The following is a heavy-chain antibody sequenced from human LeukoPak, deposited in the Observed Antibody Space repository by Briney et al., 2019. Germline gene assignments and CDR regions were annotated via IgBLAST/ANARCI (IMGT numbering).Heavy chain of an antibody. CDR1: GGSISSSNYF. Sequence: SETLSLTCTVSGGSISSSNYFWGWIRQPPGKGLEWIGSIYYSGSTYSNPSLKSRVTISVDTSKNRFSLKLSSVTAADTAVYYCASQKDGYSFDYWGQGTLVTVSS. D-gene: IGHD5-24*01. J-gene: IGHJ4*02. CDR3: ASQKDGYSFDY. CDR2: IYYSGST. V-gene: IGHV4-39*01.